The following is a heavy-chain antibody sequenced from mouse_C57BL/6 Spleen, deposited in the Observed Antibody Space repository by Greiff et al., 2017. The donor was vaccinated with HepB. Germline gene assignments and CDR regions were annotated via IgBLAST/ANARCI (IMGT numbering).Heavy chain of an antibody. CDR3: ARKGAYYSNYEYFDV. CDR1: GYTFTDYY. J-gene: IGHJ1*03. CDR2: INPYNGGT. V-gene: IGHV1-19*01. D-gene: IGHD2-5*01. Sequence: VQLQQSGPVLVKPGASVKMSCKASGYTFTDYYMNWVKQSHGKSLEWIGVINPYNGGTSYNQKFKGKATLTVDKSSSTAYMELNSLTSEDSAVYYCARKGAYYSNYEYFDVWGTGTTVTVSA.